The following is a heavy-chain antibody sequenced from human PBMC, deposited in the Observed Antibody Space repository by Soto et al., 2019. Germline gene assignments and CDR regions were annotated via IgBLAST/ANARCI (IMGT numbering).Heavy chain of an antibody. V-gene: IGHV3-15*01. CDR1: GFTFSNAW. CDR2: IKSKTDGGTT. J-gene: IGHJ6*02. Sequence: GGSLRLSCTASGFTFSNAWMTWVRQAPGKGLEWVGRIKSKTDGGTTDYAAPVKGRFTISRDDSKNTLYLQMNSLKTEDTAVYYCTTVGSSGYVASYYYYGMDVGGQGTTVTVSS. CDR3: TTVGSSGYVASYYYYGMDV. D-gene: IGHD3-22*01.